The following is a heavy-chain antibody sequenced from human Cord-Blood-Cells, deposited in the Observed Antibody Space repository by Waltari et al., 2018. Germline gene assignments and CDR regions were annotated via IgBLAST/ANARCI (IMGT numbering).Heavy chain of an antibody. CDR2: IIPIFGTA. D-gene: IGHD1-1*01. J-gene: IGHJ4*02. CDR1: GGTFSSYA. CDR3: ARTGTTLRYYFDY. Sequence: QVQLVQSGAEATKPGSSVKVSCKASGGTFSSYAIRWMRPAPGQGLEWMGGIIPIFGTANYAQKFQGRVTITADESTSTAYMELSSLRSEDTAVYYCARTGTTLRYYFDYWGQGTLVTVSS. V-gene: IGHV1-69*01.